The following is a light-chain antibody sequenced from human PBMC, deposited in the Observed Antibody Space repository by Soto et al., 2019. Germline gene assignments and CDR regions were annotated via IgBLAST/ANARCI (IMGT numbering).Light chain of an antibody. Sequence: IQMTQSPSSLSASVGDRVTITCRASQNIAVYLNWYHHRPGKVPKLLIYAASSRQSWVPSRFSGSGSGTEFSLTSTRLQHEEIASYYRQLTYSVPWTFGQGTEVA. CDR1: QNIAVY. CDR2: AAS. CDR3: QLTYSVPWT. V-gene: IGKV1-39*01. J-gene: IGKJ1*01.